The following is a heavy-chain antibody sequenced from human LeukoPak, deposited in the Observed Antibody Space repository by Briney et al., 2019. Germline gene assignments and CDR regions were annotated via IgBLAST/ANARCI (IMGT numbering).Heavy chain of an antibody. J-gene: IGHJ6*02. CDR1: GYSFTSYW. Sequence: GESLKISCKGSGYSFTSYWIGWVRQMPGKGLEWMGIIYPGDSDTRYSPSFQGQVTISADKSISTAYLQWSSLKASDTAMYYCARQGYSGSYFSYYYYYGMDVWGQGTTVTVSS. V-gene: IGHV5-51*01. CDR2: IYPGDSDT. D-gene: IGHD1-26*01. CDR3: ARQGYSGSYFSYYYYYGMDV.